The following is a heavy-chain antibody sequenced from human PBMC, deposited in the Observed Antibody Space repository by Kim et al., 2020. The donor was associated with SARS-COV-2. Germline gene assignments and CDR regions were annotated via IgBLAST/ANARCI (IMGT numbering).Heavy chain of an antibody. CDR3: ASFCDYDLLFVDY. V-gene: IGHV4-39*01. J-gene: IGHJ4*02. CDR2: IYYSGST. Sequence: SETLSLTCTVSGGSISSSSYYWGWIRQPPGKGLEWIGSIYYSGSTYYNPSLKSRVTISVDTSKNQFSLKLSSVTAADTAVYYCASFCDYDLLFVDYWGQGTLVTVSS. CDR1: GGSISSSSYY. D-gene: IGHD4-17*01.